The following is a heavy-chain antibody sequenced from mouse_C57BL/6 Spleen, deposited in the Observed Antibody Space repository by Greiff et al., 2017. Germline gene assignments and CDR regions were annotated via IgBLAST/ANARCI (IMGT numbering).Heavy chain of an antibody. V-gene: IGHV1-69*01. D-gene: IGHD1-1*01. J-gene: IGHJ1*03. CDR3: AKKGIITTVVVYFEG. Sequence: VQLQQPGAELVMPGASVKLSCKASGYTFTSYWMHWVKQRPGQGLEWIGEIDPYDSYTNSNQKFKGKSTLTVDKSSSTAYMQLSRLPSEDSAVYYCAKKGIITTVVVYFEGWGTGTTVTGSS. CDR1: GYTFTSYW. CDR2: IDPYDSYT.